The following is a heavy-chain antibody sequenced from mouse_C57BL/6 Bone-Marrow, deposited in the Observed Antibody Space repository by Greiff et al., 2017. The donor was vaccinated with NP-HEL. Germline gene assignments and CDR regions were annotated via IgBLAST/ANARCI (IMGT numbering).Heavy chain of an antibody. CDR1: GFTFSSYG. CDR2: ISSGGSYT. V-gene: IGHV5-6*01. J-gene: IGHJ3*01. CDR3: ARQLYDYSPWFAY. D-gene: IGHD2-4*01. Sequence: EVHLVESGGDLVKPGGSLKLSCAASGFTFSSYGMSWVRQTPDKRLEWVATISSGGSYTYYPDSVKGRFTISRDNAKNTLYLQMSSLKSEDTAMYYCARQLYDYSPWFAYWGQGTLVTVSA.